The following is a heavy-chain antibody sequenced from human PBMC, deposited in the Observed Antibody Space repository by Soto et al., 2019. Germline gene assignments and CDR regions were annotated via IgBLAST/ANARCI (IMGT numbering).Heavy chain of an antibody. D-gene: IGHD3-22*01. J-gene: IGHJ3*02. CDR3: AKDKGPDYYDSSGYGAFDI. CDR1: GFTFDDYA. CDR2: ISWNSGSI. Sequence: GGSLRLSCEVSGFTFDDYAMHWVRQVPGKGLEWVSGISWNSGSIGYADSVKGRFTISRDNSKNTLYLQMNSLRAEDTAVYYCAKDKGPDYYDSSGYGAFDIWGQGTMVTVSS. V-gene: IGHV3-9*01.